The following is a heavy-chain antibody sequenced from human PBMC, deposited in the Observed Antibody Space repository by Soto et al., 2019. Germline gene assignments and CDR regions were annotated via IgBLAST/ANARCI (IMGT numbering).Heavy chain of an antibody. CDR2: ISPHHGNT. CDR1: GYTFNTYF. J-gene: IGHJ4*02. V-gene: IGHV1-18*01. CDR3: PSDPGNSFDY. D-gene: IGHD1-1*01. Sequence: HVQLVQSGGELKKPGASVKVSCNTSGYTFNTYFITWVRQAPGQGLEWMGWISPHHGNTTYAEQVQARVTLTADTTTKPAYMELRNLRIDDTDVYYCPSDPGNSFDYWGQGTPVTVSS.